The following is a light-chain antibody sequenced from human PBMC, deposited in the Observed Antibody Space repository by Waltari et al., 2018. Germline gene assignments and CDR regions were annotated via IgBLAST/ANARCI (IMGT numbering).Light chain of an antibody. V-gene: IGLV2-18*02. CDR1: SNDLCNDNS. CDR3: ASYTSTNTFV. J-gene: IGLJ2*01. CDR2: EVN. Sequence: QSALTQPPSVSGSPGQSVTISCTGTSNDLCNDNSVSWYQQPPGTAPKLMIHEVNNRPSGVPDRFSGSKSGNSSSLTISGLQAEDEADYYCASYTSTNTFVFGGGTKLAVL.